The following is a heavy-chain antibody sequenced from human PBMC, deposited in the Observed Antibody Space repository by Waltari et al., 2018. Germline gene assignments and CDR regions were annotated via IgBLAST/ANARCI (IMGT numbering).Heavy chain of an antibody. CDR2: ISGSGGST. Sequence: EVQLVESGGGLVQPGGSLRLSCAASGFTFSSYAMIWVRQAPGKGLEWVSAISGSGGSTYYADSVKGRFTISRDNSKNTLYLQMNSLRAEDTAVYYCAKYQRGYSYGYYYYYYYMDVWGKGTTVTVSS. V-gene: IGHV3-23*04. CDR1: GFTFSSYA. CDR3: AKYQRGYSYGYYYYYYYMDV. J-gene: IGHJ6*03. D-gene: IGHD5-18*01.